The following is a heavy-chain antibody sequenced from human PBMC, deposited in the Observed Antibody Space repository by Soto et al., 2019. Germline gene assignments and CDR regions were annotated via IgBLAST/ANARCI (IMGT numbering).Heavy chain of an antibody. CDR1: GGTFSSYA. D-gene: IGHD2-2*01. CDR3: ASSQGSSTSLEIYYYYYYGMDV. CDR2: IIPISGTA. J-gene: IGHJ6*02. Sequence: QVQLVQSGAEVKKPGSSVKVSCKASGGTFSSYAISWVRQAPGQGLEWMGWIIPISGTANYAQKFQGRVTIAADESTSTVYMGLSSLSSEDTAVYFCASSQGSSTSLEIYYYYYYGMDVWGQGTTVTVSS. V-gene: IGHV1-69*01.